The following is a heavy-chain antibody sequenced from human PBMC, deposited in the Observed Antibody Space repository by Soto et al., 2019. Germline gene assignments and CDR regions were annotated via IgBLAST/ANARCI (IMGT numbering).Heavy chain of an antibody. Sequence: GGSLRLSCAASGFTFSSYSMNWVRQAPGKGLEWVSSISSSSSYIYYADSVKGRFTISRDNAKNSLYLQMNSLRAEDTAVYYCARDSFFDSKGSSPFDYWGQGTLVTVSS. CDR1: GFTFSSYS. CDR3: ARDSFFDSKGSSPFDY. V-gene: IGHV3-21*01. J-gene: IGHJ4*02. D-gene: IGHD6-6*01. CDR2: ISSSSSYI.